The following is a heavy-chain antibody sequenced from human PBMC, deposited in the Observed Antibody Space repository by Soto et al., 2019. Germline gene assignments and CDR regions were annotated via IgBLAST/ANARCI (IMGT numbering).Heavy chain of an antibody. D-gene: IGHD2-15*01. CDR2: IDSDGSST. J-gene: IGHJ5*02. CDR3: SVVVVGDNRNALGS. V-gene: IGHV3-74*01. CDR1: GLTFSSYW. Sequence: HPGGSLRLSCAASGLTFSSYWMHWVRQVPGKGLVWVSRIDSDGSSTNYADSVKGRFTISRDNAKNTLYLQMNSLRVEDTAVYYCSVVVVGDNRNALGSWGQGTLVTVSS.